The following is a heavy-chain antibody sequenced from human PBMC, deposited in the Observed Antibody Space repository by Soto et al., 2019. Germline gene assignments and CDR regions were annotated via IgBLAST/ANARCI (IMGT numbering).Heavy chain of an antibody. D-gene: IGHD3-10*01. CDR2: IYTVGNT. Sequence: PGGSLRLSCAASGFTVTSYYMSWVRQAPGKGLEWVSLIYTVGNTNYADSVKGRFKNSKDISKNTLYPQINGLRAEDTAVYCCARDYYYDSWNYYRAYYYHYGMDVWGQGTTVTVSS. J-gene: IGHJ6*02. CDR3: ARDYYYDSWNYYRAYYYHYGMDV. V-gene: IGHV3-53*01. CDR1: GFTVTSYY.